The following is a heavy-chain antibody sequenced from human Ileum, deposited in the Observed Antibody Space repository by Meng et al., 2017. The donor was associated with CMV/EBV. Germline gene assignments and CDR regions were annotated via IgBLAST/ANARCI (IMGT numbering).Heavy chain of an antibody. CDR3: TKNVKGGYCTSTSCFIPGMDV. CDR1: GFTFKTHV. CDR2: ISGRGSNT. J-gene: IGHJ6*02. V-gene: IGHV3-23*01. Sequence: GEYLKISCGASGFTFKTHVMNWVRQAPGKGPEWVSSISGRGSNTYYADPVKGRFTISRHNSKNIFYLQMSSLRGEDTAVYYCTKNVKGGYCTSTSCFIPGMDVWGQGTTVTVSS. D-gene: IGHD2-2*01.